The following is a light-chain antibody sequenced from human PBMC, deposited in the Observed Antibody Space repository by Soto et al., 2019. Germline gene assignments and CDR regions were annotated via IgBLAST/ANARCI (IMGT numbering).Light chain of an antibody. J-gene: IGKJ1*01. CDR2: DVS. Sequence: EIVLTQSPGTLSLSPGERATLSCRASQSVSSKLAWYQQKPGQAPRLLIYDVSNRATGIPARFSGSGSGTDFTLTISSLEPEDFAVYYCQQRSNWPRTFGQGTKVDIK. CDR1: QSVSSK. V-gene: IGKV3-11*01. CDR3: QQRSNWPRT.